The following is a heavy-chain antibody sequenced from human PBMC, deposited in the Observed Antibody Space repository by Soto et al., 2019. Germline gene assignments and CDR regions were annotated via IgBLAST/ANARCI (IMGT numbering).Heavy chain of an antibody. Sequence: QVQLVESGGGVVQPGTSLRLSCAASGFTFSSYGMHWVRQAPGKGLEWVAVISYDGSNKYYADSVKGRFTISRDDSKNTLSLQMNRLRLDDTALYYCAKDPRVDSSGYSPCDYWGQGTLVTVSS. CDR1: GFTFSSYG. V-gene: IGHV3-30*18. D-gene: IGHD3-22*01. CDR3: AKDPRVDSSGYSPCDY. J-gene: IGHJ4*02. CDR2: ISYDGSNK.